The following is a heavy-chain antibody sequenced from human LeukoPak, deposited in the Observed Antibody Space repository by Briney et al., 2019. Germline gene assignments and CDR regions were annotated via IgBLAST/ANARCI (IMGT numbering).Heavy chain of an antibody. V-gene: IGHV4-4*07. Sequence: SETLSLTCTVSGGSISSYYWSWIRQPAGKGLEWIGRIYTSGSTNYNPSPKSRVTMSVDTSKSQFSLKLSSVTAADTAVYYCARVGRSLSGSHYYFDYWGQGTLVTVSS. D-gene: IGHD1-26*01. CDR2: IYTSGST. CDR3: ARVGRSLSGSHYYFDY. CDR1: GGSISSYY. J-gene: IGHJ4*02.